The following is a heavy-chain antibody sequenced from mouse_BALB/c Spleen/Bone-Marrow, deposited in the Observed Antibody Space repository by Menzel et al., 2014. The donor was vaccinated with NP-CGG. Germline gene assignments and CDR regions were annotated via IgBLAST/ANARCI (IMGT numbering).Heavy chain of an antibody. J-gene: IGHJ2*01. V-gene: IGHV4-2*02. D-gene: IGHD1-2*01. CDR1: GFEFSRYW. CDR2: INPGSSTI. Sequence: EVQGVESGGGLEQPGGSLILSCAASGFEFSRYWMSWARQAPGKGQEWIGEINPGSSTINYAPSLKDKFIISRDNAKKTLYLHINKVRPEDTALYYCARLGYYGHFPYWGQCIPVTGSS. CDR3: ARLGYYGHFPY.